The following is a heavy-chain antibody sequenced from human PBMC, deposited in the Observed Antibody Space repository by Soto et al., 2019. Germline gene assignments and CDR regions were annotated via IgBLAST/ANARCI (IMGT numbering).Heavy chain of an antibody. CDR1: GGSISSYY. CDR3: ARVIRYFDWLRHSYYYYYMDV. CDR2: IYYSGST. V-gene: IGHV4-59*01. J-gene: IGHJ6*03. Sequence: SETLSLTCTVSGGSISSYYWSWIRQPPGKGLEWIGYIYYSGSTSYNPSLKSRVTISVDTSKNQFSLKLSSVTAADTAVYYCARVIRYFDWLRHSYYYYYMDVWGKGTTVTVSS. D-gene: IGHD3-9*01.